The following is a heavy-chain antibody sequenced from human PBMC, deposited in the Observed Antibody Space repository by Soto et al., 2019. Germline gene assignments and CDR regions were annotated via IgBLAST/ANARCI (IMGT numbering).Heavy chain of an antibody. D-gene: IGHD3-10*01. Sequence: SETLSLTCAVYGGSFSGYYWSWIRQPPGKGLEWIGEINHSGSTNYNPSLKSRVAISVDTSKNQFSLKLSSVTAADTAVYYCARCSGSGTSPDAFDIWGQGTMVTVSS. CDR1: GGSFSGYY. V-gene: IGHV4-34*01. CDR2: INHSGST. CDR3: ARCSGSGTSPDAFDI. J-gene: IGHJ3*02.